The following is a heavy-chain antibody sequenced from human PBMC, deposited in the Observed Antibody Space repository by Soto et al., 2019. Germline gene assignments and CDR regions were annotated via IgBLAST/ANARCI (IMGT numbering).Heavy chain of an antibody. D-gene: IGHD3-3*01. V-gene: IGHV3-7*01. Sequence: EVQLVESGGGLVQPGGSLRLSCAASGFTFSSYWMSWVRQAQGKGLEWVANIKQDGSEKYYVDSVKGRFTISRDNAKNSLYLEMNNLRAEDTAVYYCARDWRHYDFWSGIADGVDYWGQGTLVTVSS. CDR1: GFTFSSYW. J-gene: IGHJ4*02. CDR2: IKQDGSEK. CDR3: ARDWRHYDFWSGIADGVDY.